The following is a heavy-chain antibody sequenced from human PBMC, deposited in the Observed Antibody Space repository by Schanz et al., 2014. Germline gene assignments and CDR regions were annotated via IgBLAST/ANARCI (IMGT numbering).Heavy chain of an antibody. D-gene: IGHD2-8*01. Sequence: QVQLVESGGGLVKPGGSLRLSCAASGFTFSDNFMSWIRQAPGKGLEWISYITTSTSYTNYTDSVKGRFTISRDNAKKSLFLQMNSLRAEDTAVYYCARLGRMGAFDMWGQGTMVTVSS. V-gene: IGHV3-11*06. CDR1: GFTFSDNF. CDR3: ARLGRMGAFDM. CDR2: ITTSTSYT. J-gene: IGHJ3*02.